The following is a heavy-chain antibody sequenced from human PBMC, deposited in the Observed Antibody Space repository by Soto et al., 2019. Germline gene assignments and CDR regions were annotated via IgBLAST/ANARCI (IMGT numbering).Heavy chain of an antibody. CDR3: ARKWSALDI. J-gene: IGHJ3*02. Sequence: VQLVESGGGLVQPGGSLRLSCAASGFTFSDYDINWIRQAPGKGLEWVSYISGSGTTKNYADSVKGRFTVSRDNAKNSLYLQMNSLRAEDPAVYYCARKWSALDIWGQGTMVTVSS. CDR1: GFTFSDYD. CDR2: ISGSGTTK. V-gene: IGHV3-11*01. D-gene: IGHD1-26*01.